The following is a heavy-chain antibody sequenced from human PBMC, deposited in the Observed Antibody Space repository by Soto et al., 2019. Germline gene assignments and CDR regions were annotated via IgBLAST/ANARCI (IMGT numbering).Heavy chain of an antibody. CDR1: GFTFSSYA. J-gene: IGHJ4*02. V-gene: IGHV3-30-3*01. D-gene: IGHD3-10*01. Sequence: QVQLVESGGGVVQPGRSLRLSCAASGFTFSSYAMHWVRQAPGKGLEWVAVISYDGSNKYYADSVKGRFTISRDNSXXTLYLQMNSLRAEDTAVYYCARDRRLRGSGSYTDYWGQGTLVTVSS. CDR2: ISYDGSNK. CDR3: ARDRRLRGSGSYTDY.